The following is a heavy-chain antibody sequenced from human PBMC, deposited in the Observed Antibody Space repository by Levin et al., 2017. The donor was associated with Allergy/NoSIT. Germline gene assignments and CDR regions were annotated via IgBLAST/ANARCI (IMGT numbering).Heavy chain of an antibody. CDR2: ISYDGSYE. CDR1: GFTFRSYA. D-gene: IGHD6-13*01. V-gene: IGHV3-30*04. Sequence: GGSLRLSCAASGFTFRSYALHWVRQAPGKGLEWVALISYDGSYEDYADSVKVRFTISRDNSKDTLYLEMQSLRREDTATYYCATDSSNCAPRKFDYWSPGTLVTVSS. J-gene: IGHJ4*02. CDR3: ATDSSNCAPRKFDY.